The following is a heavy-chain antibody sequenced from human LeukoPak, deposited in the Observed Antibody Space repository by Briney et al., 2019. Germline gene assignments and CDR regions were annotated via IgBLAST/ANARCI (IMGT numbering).Heavy chain of an antibody. V-gene: IGHV3-7*01. CDR2: TNPDGSGK. D-gene: IGHD2-15*01. J-gene: IGHJ4*02. CDR1: GFTFNTYW. CDR3: MPGSGY. Sequence: GGSLRLSCAASGFTFNTYWMNWVRQAPGKGLEWVANTNPDGSGKYYVDSVKGRFSISRDNANNLLYLQMSSLRAEDTAVYYCMPGSGYWGQGTLVTVSS.